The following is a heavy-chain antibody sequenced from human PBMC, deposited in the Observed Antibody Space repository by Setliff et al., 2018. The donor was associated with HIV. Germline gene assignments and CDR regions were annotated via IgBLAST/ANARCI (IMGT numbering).Heavy chain of an antibody. CDR3: ARDIPPEYPSFDL. Sequence: PGGSLRLSCAASGFRFSDYYMNWIRQAPGKGLEWISSISSSGRTIKYADSVKGRFTISRDNAKRSLYLQMNSLRVEDTAVYYCARDIPPEYPSFDLWGQGTVVTVSS. D-gene: IGHD6-6*01. CDR2: ISSSGRTI. V-gene: IGHV3-11*04. CDR1: GFRFSDYY. J-gene: IGHJ3*01.